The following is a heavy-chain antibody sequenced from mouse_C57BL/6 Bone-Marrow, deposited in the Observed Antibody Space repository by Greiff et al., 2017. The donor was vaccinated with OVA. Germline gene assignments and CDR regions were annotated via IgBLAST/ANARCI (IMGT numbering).Heavy chain of an antibody. V-gene: IGHV1-15*01. CDR2: IDPETGGT. CDR3: TREELFDY. J-gene: IGHJ2*01. D-gene: IGHD4-1*01. CDR1: GYTFTDYE. Sequence: QVHVKQSGAELVRPGASVTLSCKASGYTFTDYEMHWVKQTPVHGLEWIGAIDPETGGTAYNQKFKGKAILTADKSSSTAYMELRSLTSEDSAVYYCTREELFDYWGQGTTLTVSS.